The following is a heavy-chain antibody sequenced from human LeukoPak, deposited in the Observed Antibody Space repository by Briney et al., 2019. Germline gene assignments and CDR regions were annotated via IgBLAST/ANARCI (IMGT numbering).Heavy chain of an antibody. D-gene: IGHD4-17*01. CDR1: GYTFTGYY. J-gene: IGHJ6*02. CDR2: INPNSGGT. Sequence: GASVKVSCKASGYTFTGYYMHWVRQAPGQGLEWMGRINPNSGGTNYAQKFQGRVTMTRDTSISTAYMKLSRLRSDDTAVYYCARDSYGDYFPYYYYGMDVWGQGTTVTVSS. CDR3: ARDSYGDYFPYYYYGMDV. V-gene: IGHV1-2*06.